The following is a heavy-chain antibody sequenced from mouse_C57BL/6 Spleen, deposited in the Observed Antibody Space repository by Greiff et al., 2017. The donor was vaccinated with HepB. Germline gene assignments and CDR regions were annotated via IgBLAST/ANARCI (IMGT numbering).Heavy chain of an antibody. CDR1: GFNFRDYY. J-gene: IGHJ4*01. V-gene: IGHV5-12*01. D-gene: IGHD3-3*01. CDR3: ARRLFYAMDY. Sequence: DVKLVESGGGLVQPGGSLKLSCAASGFNFRDYYMYWVRQTPEKRLEWVAYISNGGGSTYYPDTVKGRFTISRDNTKNTLYLQMSRLKSEDTAMYYCARRLFYAMDYWGQGTSVTVSS. CDR2: ISNGGGST.